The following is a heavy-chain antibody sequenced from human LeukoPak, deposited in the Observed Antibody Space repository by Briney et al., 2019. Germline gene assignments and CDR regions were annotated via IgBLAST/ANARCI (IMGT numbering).Heavy chain of an antibody. Sequence: ESGPALVKPAQTLTLTCTFSVFSLITSGMCVSWIRQPPGKALEWLALIDWDDDKYYSTSLKTRLTISKDTFKNQVVLTMTNMDPVDTATYYCARISAYGDYYFDYWGQGTLVTVSS. J-gene: IGHJ4*02. D-gene: IGHD4-17*01. CDR1: VFSLITSGMC. V-gene: IGHV2-70*01. CDR2: IDWDDDK. CDR3: ARISAYGDYYFDY.